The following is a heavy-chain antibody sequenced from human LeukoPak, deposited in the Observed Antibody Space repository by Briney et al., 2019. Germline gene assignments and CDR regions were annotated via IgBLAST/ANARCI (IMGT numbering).Heavy chain of an antibody. V-gene: IGHV3-23*01. Sequence: GGSLRLSCAASGFTFSSYAMSWVRQAPGKGLEWVSAISGSGGSTYYADSVKGRFTISRDNSKNTLYLQMNSLRAEDTAVYYCAKTDTSSWYVSNWFDPWGQGTLVTVSS. D-gene: IGHD6-13*01. CDR2: ISGSGGST. J-gene: IGHJ5*02. CDR1: GFTFSSYA. CDR3: AKTDTSSWYVSNWFDP.